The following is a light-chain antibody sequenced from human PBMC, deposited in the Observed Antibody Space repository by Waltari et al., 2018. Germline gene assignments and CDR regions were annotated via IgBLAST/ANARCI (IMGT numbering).Light chain of an antibody. J-gene: IGKJ4*01. CDR1: EGVSIY. CDR2: DVS. V-gene: IGKV1-33*01. Sequence: DIQLTQSPSSLSASVGDRVTITCQASEGVSIYLNWYQQKPGKAPKLLIYDVSHLESGVPSRFSATGFGTDFTLTLSSLQPEDFATYFCQQYHSRPLTFGGGTKVEI. CDR3: QQYHSRPLT.